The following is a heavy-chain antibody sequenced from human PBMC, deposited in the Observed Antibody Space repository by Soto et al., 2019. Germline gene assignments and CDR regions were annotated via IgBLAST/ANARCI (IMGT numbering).Heavy chain of an antibody. CDR1: GGSFSGYY. CDR2: INHSGST. Sequence: SETLSLTCAVYGGSFSGYYWSWIRQPPGKGLEWIGEINHSGSTNYNPSLKSRVTISVDTSKNQFSLKLSSVTAADTAVYYCAAVLDYLPHYWGQGTLVTAPQ. D-gene: IGHD4-17*01. V-gene: IGHV4-34*01. J-gene: IGHJ4*02. CDR3: AAVLDYLPHY.